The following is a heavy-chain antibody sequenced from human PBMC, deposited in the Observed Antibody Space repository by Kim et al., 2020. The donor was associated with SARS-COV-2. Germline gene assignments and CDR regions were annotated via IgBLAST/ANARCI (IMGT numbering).Heavy chain of an antibody. Sequence: GGSLRLSCAASGFTFSSYAMSWVRQAPGKGLEWVSAITGNGGTTYYADSVKGRFTIFRDNSKDTFYLQMNSLRAEDTAVYYCAKTPGGYTYGRFYFDSWGQGPWSPSPQ. V-gene: IGHV3-23*01. D-gene: IGHD5-18*01. CDR2: ITGNGGTT. CDR3: AKTPGGYTYGRFYFDS. CDR1: GFTFSSYA. J-gene: IGHJ4*02.